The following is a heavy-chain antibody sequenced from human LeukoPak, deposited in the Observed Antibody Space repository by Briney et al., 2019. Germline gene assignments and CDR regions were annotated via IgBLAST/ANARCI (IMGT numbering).Heavy chain of an antibody. J-gene: IGHJ4*02. Sequence: GGSLRLSCAGSGFTFSSYAMHWVRQAPGKGLEYVSAISSNGGSTYYANSVKGRFTISRDNSKNTLYLQMGSLRAEDMAVYYCARGMEGSIVGATPAYWGQGTLVTVSS. CDR2: ISSNGGST. CDR1: GFTFSSYA. CDR3: ARGMEGSIVGATPAY. V-gene: IGHV3-64*01. D-gene: IGHD1-26*01.